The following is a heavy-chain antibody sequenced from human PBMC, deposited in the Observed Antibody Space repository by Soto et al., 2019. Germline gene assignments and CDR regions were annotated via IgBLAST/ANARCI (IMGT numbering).Heavy chain of an antibody. J-gene: IGHJ6*02. CDR3: ARRERYCSSTSCSYYYYYGMDV. D-gene: IGHD2-2*01. CDR1: GYSFTSYW. Sequence: GESLKIPCKGSGYSFTSYWISWVRQMPGKGLEWMGRIDPSDSYTNYSPSFQGHVTISADKSISTAYLQWSSLKASDTAMYYCARRERYCSSTSCSYYYYYGMDVWGHGTTVTVSS. CDR2: IDPSDSYT. V-gene: IGHV5-10-1*01.